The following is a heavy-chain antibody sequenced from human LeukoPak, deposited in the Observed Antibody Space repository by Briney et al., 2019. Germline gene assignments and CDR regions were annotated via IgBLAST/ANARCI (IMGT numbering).Heavy chain of an antibody. Sequence: GGSLRLSCAASGFTFSNYAMTWVRQAPGKGLEWVSTISGSGGSTYYADSVKGRFTISRDNAKNSLYLQMNSLRAEDTAVYYCARRMITFGGVIVTRGFDYWGQGTLVTVSS. CDR3: ARRMITFGGVIVTRGFDY. J-gene: IGHJ4*02. CDR2: ISGSGGST. CDR1: GFTFSNYA. D-gene: IGHD3-16*02. V-gene: IGHV3-23*01.